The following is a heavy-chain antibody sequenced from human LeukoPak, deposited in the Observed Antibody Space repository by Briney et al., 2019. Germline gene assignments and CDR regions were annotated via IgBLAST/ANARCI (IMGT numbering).Heavy chain of an antibody. CDR1: GYIFTGYY. V-gene: IGHV1-2*02. J-gene: IGHJ6*03. CDR2: INPNSGDT. Sequence: GASVKVSCKASGYIFTGYYIHWVRQAPGQGLEWMGWINPNSGDTKYAQKFQGRVTMTRDTSNNTVYMDLTRLIFDDTAMYYCARDGVFRFEVGDVYYYYMDVWGKETTVIISS. CDR3: ARDGVFRFEVGDVYYYYMDV. D-gene: IGHD2-21*02.